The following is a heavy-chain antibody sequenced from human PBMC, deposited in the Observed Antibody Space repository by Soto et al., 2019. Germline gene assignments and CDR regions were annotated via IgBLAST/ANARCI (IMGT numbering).Heavy chain of an antibody. CDR1: GYAFTTYG. Sequence: QVHLVQSGAEVKKPGASVKVSCQGSGYAFTTYGITWVRQAPGQGLEWMGWISAHNGNTNYAQKRQGRVTVTRDTSTSTAYMELGSLRYDDTAVYYCARGRDGDYWGQGALVTVSS. D-gene: IGHD6-6*01. CDR2: ISAHNGNT. V-gene: IGHV1-18*01. J-gene: IGHJ4*02. CDR3: ARGRDGDY.